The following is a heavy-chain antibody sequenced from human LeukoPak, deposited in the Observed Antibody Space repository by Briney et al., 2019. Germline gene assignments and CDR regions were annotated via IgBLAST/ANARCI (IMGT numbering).Heavy chain of an antibody. D-gene: IGHD5-24*01. Sequence: PSETLSLTCTVSGGSISSYYWSWIRQPPGKGLEWIGYIYYSGSTNYNPSLKSRVTISVDTSKNQFSLKLSSVTAADTAVYYCARESGYNRIDAFDIWGQGTMVTVSS. CDR2: IYYSGST. CDR1: GGSISSYY. V-gene: IGHV4-59*01. CDR3: ARESGYNRIDAFDI. J-gene: IGHJ3*02.